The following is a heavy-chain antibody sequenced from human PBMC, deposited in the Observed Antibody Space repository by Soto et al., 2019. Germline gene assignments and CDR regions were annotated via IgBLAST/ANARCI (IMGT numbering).Heavy chain of an antibody. CDR3: AILPYSSGWYKVSRFDP. J-gene: IGHJ5*02. CDR2: ISAYNGNT. V-gene: IGHV1-18*01. CDR1: GYTFTTYG. Sequence: ASVKVSCKASGYTFTTYGMSWVRQAPGQGLEWMGWISAYNGNTNYAQKLQGRVTMTTDTSTSTAYMELRSLRSDDTAVYYCAILPYSSGWYKVSRFDPWAREPWSPSPQ. D-gene: IGHD6-19*01.